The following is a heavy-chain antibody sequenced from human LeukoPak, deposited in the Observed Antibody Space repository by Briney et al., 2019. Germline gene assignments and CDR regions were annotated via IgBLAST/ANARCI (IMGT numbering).Heavy chain of an antibody. D-gene: IGHD6-19*01. CDR1: GFTFITYG. CDR3: AKDAYLIAVAGNYFDS. J-gene: IGHJ5*01. V-gene: IGHV3-30*02. CDR2: IRSDGSNK. Sequence: GGSLRLSCAASGFTFITYGMHWVRQAPGKGLNWVAFIRSDGSNKYYADSVKGRFTISRDNSKNTLYLQMNSLRAEDTALYYCAKDAYLIAVAGNYFDSWGQGTLVTVAS.